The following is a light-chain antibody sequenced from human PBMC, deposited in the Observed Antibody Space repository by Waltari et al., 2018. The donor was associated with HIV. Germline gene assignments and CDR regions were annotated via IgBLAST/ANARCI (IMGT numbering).Light chain of an antibody. J-gene: IGKJ1*01. Sequence: VLTQSPVTLSLSPGGSATLSCRASQSVSSGFLAWYQQKRGQAPRLLLFGTSRRATGIPDRFSGSGSGTDFTLTINRLEPEDFAVYYCQQYGRSPYTFGQGTKVEL. CDR1: QSVSSGF. CDR3: QQYGRSPYT. V-gene: IGKV3-20*01. CDR2: GTS.